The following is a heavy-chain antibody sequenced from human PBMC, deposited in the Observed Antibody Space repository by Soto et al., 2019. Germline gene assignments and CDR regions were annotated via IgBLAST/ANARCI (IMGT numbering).Heavy chain of an antibody. V-gene: IGHV1-8*01. CDR3: ARSEAVLRRQNYYYCYGMDV. D-gene: IGHD4-17*01. CDR1: GYTFSNYD. J-gene: IGHJ6*02. CDR2: MNPNSGNT. Sequence: ASVKVSCKASGYTFSNYDIIWLRQATGQGLEWMGWMNPNSGNTGYEQKFQGRVTMTRNTSISTAYMELSRLRSDDTAMYYCARSEAVLRRQNYYYCYGMDVWGQGTTVTVSS.